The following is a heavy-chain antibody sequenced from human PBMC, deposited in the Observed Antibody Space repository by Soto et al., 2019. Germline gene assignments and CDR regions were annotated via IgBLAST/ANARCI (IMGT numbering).Heavy chain of an antibody. V-gene: IGHV1-24*01. D-gene: IGHD2-2*01. J-gene: IGHJ5*02. Sequence: GASVKVSCKVSGYTLTELSMHWVRQAPGEGLEWMGGFDPEDGETIYAQKFQGRVTMTEDTSTDTAYMELSSLRSEDTAVYYCATEPRTDCSSTSCSDRGFDPWGQGTLVTVSS. CDR1: GYTLTELS. CDR2: FDPEDGET. CDR3: ATEPRTDCSSTSCSDRGFDP.